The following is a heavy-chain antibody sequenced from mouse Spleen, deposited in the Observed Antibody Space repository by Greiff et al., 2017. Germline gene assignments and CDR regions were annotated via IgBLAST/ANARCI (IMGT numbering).Heavy chain of an antibody. J-gene: IGHJ2*01. V-gene: IGHV1-69*01. D-gene: IGHD2-4*01. CDR1: GYTFTSYW. Sequence: QVQLQQPGAELVMPGASVKLSCKASGYTFTSYWMHWVKQRPGQGLEWIGEIDPSDSYTNYNQKFKGKATLTVDKSSSTAYMQLSSLTSEDTAVYYCARSGGYYDFFDYWGQGTTLTVSS. CDR3: ARSGGYYDFFDY. CDR2: IDPSDSYT.